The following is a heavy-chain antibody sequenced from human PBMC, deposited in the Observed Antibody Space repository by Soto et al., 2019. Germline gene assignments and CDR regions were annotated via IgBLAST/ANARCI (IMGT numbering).Heavy chain of an antibody. CDR2: IDWDDDK. CDR3: ARTKGYSYGFTYYYYYMDV. V-gene: IGHV2-70*11. CDR1: GFSLSTSGMC. D-gene: IGHD5-18*01. Sequence: SGPTLVNPTQTLTLTCTYSGFSLSTSGMCVSWIRQPPGKALEWLARIDWDDDKYYSTSLKTRLTISKDTSKNQVVLTMTNMDPVDTATYYCARTKGYSYGFTYYYYYMDVWGKGTTVTVSS. J-gene: IGHJ6*03.